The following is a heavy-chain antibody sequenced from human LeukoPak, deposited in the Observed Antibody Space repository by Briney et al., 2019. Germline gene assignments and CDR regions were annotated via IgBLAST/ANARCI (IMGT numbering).Heavy chain of an antibody. D-gene: IGHD2-15*01. CDR3: ARGDVVVVAASMPSGYYYGMDV. J-gene: IGHJ6*02. CDR1: GGTFSSYA. Sequence: SVKVSCKASGGTFSSYAISWVRQAPGQGLEWMGRIIPILGIANYAQKFQGRVTITADKSTSTAYMELSSLRSEDTAVYYCARGDVVVVAASMPSGYYYGMDVWGQGTTVTVSS. CDR2: IIPILGIA. V-gene: IGHV1-69*04.